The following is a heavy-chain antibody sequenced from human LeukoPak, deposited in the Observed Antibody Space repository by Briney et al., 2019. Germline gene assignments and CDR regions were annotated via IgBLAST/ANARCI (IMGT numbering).Heavy chain of an antibody. V-gene: IGHV3-23*01. CDR2: ISGSGGST. Sequence: GGSLRLSCAASGFIFSNYAMNWVRQAPGKGLEWVSAISGSGGSTYYADSVKGRFTVSRDNSKNTLFLQMDSLRAEDTAVYYCAKGATIFRVVPAKYNWFDPWGQGTLVTVSP. CDR1: GFIFSNYA. CDR3: AKGATIFRVVPAKYNWFDP. J-gene: IGHJ5*02. D-gene: IGHD3-3*01.